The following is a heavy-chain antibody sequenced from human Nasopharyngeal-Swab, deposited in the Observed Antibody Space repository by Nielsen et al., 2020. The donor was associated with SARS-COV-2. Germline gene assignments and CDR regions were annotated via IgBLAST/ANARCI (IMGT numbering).Heavy chain of an antibody. V-gene: IGHV3-30-3*01. J-gene: IGHJ6*02. CDR2: ISYDGSNK. D-gene: IGHD1-26*01. CDR1: GFTFSSYA. CDR3: WGELLRRYCYYGMDV. Sequence: GGSLRLSCAASGFTFSSYAMHWVRQAPGKGLEWVAVISYDGSNKYYADSVKGRFTISRDNSKNTLYLQMNSLRAEDTAVYYCWGELLRRYCYYGMDVWGQGTTVTVSS.